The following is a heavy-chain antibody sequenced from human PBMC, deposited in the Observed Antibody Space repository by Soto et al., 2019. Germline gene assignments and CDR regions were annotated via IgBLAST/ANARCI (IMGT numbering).Heavy chain of an antibody. J-gene: IGHJ4*02. V-gene: IGHV4-34*01. D-gene: IGHD6-19*01. CDR3: AIGPRMWLAGGGY. CDR1: GGSFSGYY. CDR2: INHSGIT. Sequence: SETLSLTCAVYGGSFSGYYWSWIRQPPGKGLEWLGEINHSGITDYNPSLKSRITISIDTSKKQFSLKLNSVTAADTAVYYCAIGPRMWLAGGGYWGQGTQVTVSS.